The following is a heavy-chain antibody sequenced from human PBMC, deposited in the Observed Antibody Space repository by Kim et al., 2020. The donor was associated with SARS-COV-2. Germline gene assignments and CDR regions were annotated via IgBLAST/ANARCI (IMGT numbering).Heavy chain of an antibody. D-gene: IGHD3-16*02. CDR3: AKDISVGSYRDYYYYYGMDV. J-gene: IGHJ6*02. Sequence: GGSLRLSCAASGFTFDDYAMHWVRQAPGKGLEWVSGISWNSGSIGYADSVKGRFTISRDNAKNSLYLQMNSLRAEDTALYYCAKDISVGSYRDYYYYYGMDVWGQGTTGTVSS. V-gene: IGHV3-9*01. CDR1: GFTFDDYA. CDR2: ISWNSGSI.